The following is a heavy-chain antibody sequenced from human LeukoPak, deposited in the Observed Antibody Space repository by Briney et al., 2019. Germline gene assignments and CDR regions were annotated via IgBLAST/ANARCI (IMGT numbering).Heavy chain of an antibody. Sequence: PGGSLRLSCAASGFIFSSYAMSWVRQAPGKGLEWVSTISGSGGSTYYADSVKGRFTISRDNAKNSLYLQMNSLRAEDTAVYYCARSSGYDWVIGYWGQGTLVTVPS. CDR1: GFIFSSYA. J-gene: IGHJ4*02. D-gene: IGHD5-12*01. CDR3: ARSSGYDWVIGY. V-gene: IGHV3-23*01. CDR2: ISGSGGST.